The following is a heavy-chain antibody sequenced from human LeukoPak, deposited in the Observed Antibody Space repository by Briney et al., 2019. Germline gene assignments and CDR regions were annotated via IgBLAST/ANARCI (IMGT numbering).Heavy chain of an antibody. CDR3: ARGNSGSYYLYSYYYYMDV. CDR1: GGSFSGYY. D-gene: IGHD1-26*01. CDR2: IYHSGST. V-gene: IGHV4-34*01. Sequence: SETLSLTCAVYGGSFSGYYWSWIRQPPGKGLEWIGEIYHSGSTNYNPSLKSRVTISVDKSKNQFSLKLSSVTAADTAVYYCARGNSGSYYLYSYYYYMDVWGKGTTVTVSS. J-gene: IGHJ6*03.